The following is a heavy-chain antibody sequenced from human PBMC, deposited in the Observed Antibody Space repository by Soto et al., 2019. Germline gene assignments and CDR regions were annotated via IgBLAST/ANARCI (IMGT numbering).Heavy chain of an antibody. J-gene: IGHJ5*02. CDR1: GFTFSTYW. Sequence: EVQLMESGGGLVQPGGSLRLSCAASGFTFSTYWMDWVRQTPGKGLEWVANINQDGSEKNYVDSVKGRFTIYRDNAKNSLYLQMSSLTAEDSALYYCSRSLSSLGQGTLVTVSS. V-gene: IGHV3-7*01. CDR2: INQDGSEK. D-gene: IGHD2-15*01. CDR3: SRSLSS.